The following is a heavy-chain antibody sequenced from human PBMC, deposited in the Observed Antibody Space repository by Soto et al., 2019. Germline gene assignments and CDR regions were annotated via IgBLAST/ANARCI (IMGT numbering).Heavy chain of an antibody. D-gene: IGHD3-22*01. V-gene: IGHV3-23*01. J-gene: IGHJ3*02. CDR1: VFTFSSYA. CDR3: AKDPTKYYYDSSGFYAFDI. Sequence: GGSLRLSCAASVFTFSSYAMSWVRQAPGKGLEWVSAISGSDGSTYYADSVKGRFTISRDNSKNTLYLQMNSLRAEDTAVYYCAKDPTKYYYDSSGFYAFDIWGQGTMVTVSS. CDR2: ISGSDGST.